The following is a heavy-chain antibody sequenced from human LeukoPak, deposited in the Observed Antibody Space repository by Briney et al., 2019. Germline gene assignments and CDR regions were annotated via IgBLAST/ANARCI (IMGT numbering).Heavy chain of an antibody. Sequence: SETLSHTCADYGGSFSGYYWSWIRQPPGKGLEWIGEINHSGSTNYNPSLKSRVSISVDTSKNQFSLQLSSVTAADTAVYYCARVRVVRGVIITIRSRPQNWCDPWGQGTLVTVSS. D-gene: IGHD3-10*01. CDR3: ARVRVVRGVIITIRSRPQNWCDP. V-gene: IGHV4-34*01. J-gene: IGHJ5*02. CDR1: GGSFSGYY. CDR2: INHSGST.